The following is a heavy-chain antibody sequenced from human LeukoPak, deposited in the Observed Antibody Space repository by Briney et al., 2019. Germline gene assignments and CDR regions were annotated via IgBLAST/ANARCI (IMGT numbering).Heavy chain of an antibody. CDR3: AKWAGDRDSGTYHGPLDH. CDR1: GFRFSACA. V-gene: IGHV3-23*01. Sequence: PGGSLRLSCAVSGFRFSACALTWVRQAPGGGLEWVSSISDSGVYTYYADSVKGRFIISRDFSKNTLYLQLSSLRADDTAIYYCAKWAGDRDSGTYHGPLDHWGQGTLVTVSS. J-gene: IGHJ4*02. CDR2: ISDSGVYT. D-gene: IGHD6-25*01.